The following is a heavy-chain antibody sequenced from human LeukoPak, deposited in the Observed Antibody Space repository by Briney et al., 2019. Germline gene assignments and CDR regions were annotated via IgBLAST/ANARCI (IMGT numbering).Heavy chain of an antibody. D-gene: IGHD3-16*01. J-gene: IGHJ3*02. CDR1: GFTFGTYW. CDR3: ARYDYVWGKTFDI. CDR2: IKQDGSEK. V-gene: IGHV3-7*01. Sequence: GGSLRLSCAASGFTFGTYWMSWVRQAPGKGLKWVANIKQDGSEKYFVDSVKGRFTISRDNAKNSLYLQMNSLRAEDTAVYYCARYDYVWGKTFDIWGQGTMVTVSS.